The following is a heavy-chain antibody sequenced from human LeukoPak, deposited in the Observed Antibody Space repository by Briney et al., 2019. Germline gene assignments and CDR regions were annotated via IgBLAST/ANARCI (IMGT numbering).Heavy chain of an antibody. D-gene: IGHD6-13*01. Sequence: GGSLRLSCAASGFAFSTYAMGWVRQAPGKGLEWVSVFYSGGSTRYADSVKGRFTISRDNSKNTLYLQLNSLRAEDTAVYFCASSSWSSEYFHYWGQDTLVTVSS. V-gene: IGHV3-66*01. CDR2: FYSGGST. J-gene: IGHJ1*01. CDR3: ASSSWSSEYFHY. CDR1: GFAFSTYA.